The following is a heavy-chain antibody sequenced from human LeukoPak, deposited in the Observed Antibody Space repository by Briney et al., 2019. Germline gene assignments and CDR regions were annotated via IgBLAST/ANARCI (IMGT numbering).Heavy chain of an antibody. V-gene: IGHV3-23*01. CDR2: IGSSGGST. CDR1: GFNFITAA. J-gene: IGHJ3*01. Sequence: GGSLRLSCAASGFNFITAAMTWVRQAPGKGLKWVSLIGSSGGSTYYADSVKGRFTISRDNSNHTLSLQMNSLRVEDTAIYYCVKDIQLSTWGLGTMVTVSS. CDR3: VKDIQLST. D-gene: IGHD5-24*01.